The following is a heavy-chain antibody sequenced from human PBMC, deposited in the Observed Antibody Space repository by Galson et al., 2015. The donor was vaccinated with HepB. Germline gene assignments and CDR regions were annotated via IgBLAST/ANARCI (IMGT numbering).Heavy chain of an antibody. Sequence: SVKVSCKVSGYTLTELSMHWVRQAPGKGLEWMGGFDPEDGETIYAQKFQGRVTMTEDTSTDTAYMELSSLRSEDTAVYYCATADAYCGGDCREAGYFQHWGQGTLVTVSS. D-gene: IGHD2-21*02. CDR1: GYTLTELS. V-gene: IGHV1-24*01. CDR2: FDPEDGET. CDR3: ATADAYCGGDCREAGYFQH. J-gene: IGHJ1*01.